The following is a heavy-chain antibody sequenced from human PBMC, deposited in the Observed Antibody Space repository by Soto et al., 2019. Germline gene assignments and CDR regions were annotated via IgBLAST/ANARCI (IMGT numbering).Heavy chain of an antibody. J-gene: IGHJ4*02. V-gene: IGHV3-48*03. D-gene: IGHD1-1*01. CDR1: GFNFRNFE. CDR2: ISSSGITT. Sequence: GGSLRLSCEACGFNFRNFEMHWVRKAPGRGLEWISYISSSGITTYYADFAEGRFTISRDNGKESLYLHLNSLRADDTAVYYCARYGTRADWWGLGTQVTVSS. CDR3: ARYGTRADW.